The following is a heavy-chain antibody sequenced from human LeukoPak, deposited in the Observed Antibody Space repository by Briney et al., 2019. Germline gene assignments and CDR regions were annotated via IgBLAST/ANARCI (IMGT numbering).Heavy chain of an antibody. J-gene: IGHJ4*02. CDR2: ISSGTSYI. D-gene: IGHD3-22*01. CDR3: AREGGVITMIVVVNYFDY. V-gene: IGHV3-21*01. CDR1: GFTFNTYT. Sequence: GGSLRLSCAASGFTFNTYTMNWVRQAPGKGLEWVSSISSGTSYIYYADSVKGRFTISRDNAKNSLYLQMNSLRAEDTAVYYCAREGGVITMIVVVNYFDYWGQGTLVTVSS.